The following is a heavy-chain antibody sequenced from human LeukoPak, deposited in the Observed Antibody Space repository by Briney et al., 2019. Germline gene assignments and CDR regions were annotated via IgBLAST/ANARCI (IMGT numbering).Heavy chain of an antibody. CDR1: GGSMSSYY. J-gene: IGHJ4*02. CDR2: IYYSGSA. D-gene: IGHD5-18*01. Sequence: SETLSLTCSVSGGSMSSYYWSWIRQPPGKGLEWIGYIYYSGSANCNPSLKSRVAISVDTSKNQFSLKLTSVTAADTAVYYCARGGTTMVTADYWGQGTLVTVSS. CDR3: ARGGTTMVTADY. V-gene: IGHV4-59*01.